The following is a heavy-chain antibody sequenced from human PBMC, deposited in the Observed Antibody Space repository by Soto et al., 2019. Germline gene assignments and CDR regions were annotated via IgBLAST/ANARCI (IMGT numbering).Heavy chain of an antibody. J-gene: IGHJ4*02. D-gene: IGHD3-3*01. CDR3: AKKIFGVVIGNDPFDY. CDR2: ISGSGGST. V-gene: IGHV3-23*01. CDR1: GFTFSSYA. Sequence: EVQLLESGGGLVQPGGSLRLSCAASGFTFSSYAMSWVRQAPGKGLEWVSAISGSGGSTYYADSVKGRFTISRDNSKNTLYLQMNSLRAEDTAVYYCAKKIFGVVIGNDPFDYWGQGTLVTVSS.